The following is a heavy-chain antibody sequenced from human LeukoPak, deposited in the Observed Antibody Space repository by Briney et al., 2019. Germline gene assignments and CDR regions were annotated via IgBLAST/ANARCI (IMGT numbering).Heavy chain of an antibody. J-gene: IGHJ4*02. V-gene: IGHV3-23*01. Sequence: PGGSLRLSCAASGFTFSGSAMSWVRQAPGEGLEWVSLISYSGANSYYADSVKGRFTISRDNSKNTLYLQMNSLRAEDTAVYYCAKHSYRVDSFTDYWGQGTLVTVSS. D-gene: IGHD5-12*01. CDR1: GFTFSGSA. CDR2: ISYSGANS. CDR3: AKHSYRVDSFTDY.